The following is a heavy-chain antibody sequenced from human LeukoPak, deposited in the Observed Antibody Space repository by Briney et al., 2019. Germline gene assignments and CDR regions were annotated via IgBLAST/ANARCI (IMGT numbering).Heavy chain of an antibody. CDR3: ASTDEYCSGVSCYEGDNAFDI. V-gene: IGHV4-34*01. J-gene: IGHJ3*02. CDR1: GGSFSGYY. Sequence: SETLSLTCAVYGGSFSGYYWSWIRQPPGKGLEWIGEINNSGRTIYHTSLKSRVTISVDTSKNQFSPKLSTVTAADTAVYYCASTDEYCSGVSCYEGDNAFDIWGQGTMVTVSS. CDR2: INNSGRT. D-gene: IGHD2-15*01.